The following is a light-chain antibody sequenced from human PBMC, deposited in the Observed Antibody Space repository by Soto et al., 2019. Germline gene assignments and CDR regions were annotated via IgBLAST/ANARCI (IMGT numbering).Light chain of an antibody. V-gene: IGKV3-20*01. CDR3: QQYGSSPIT. J-gene: IGKJ5*01. CDR2: GSS. Sequence: EIVSTQSPGTLSLSPGERATLSCRASQSITSSYLAWYQQKPGQAPRLLIYGSSSRATGIPDRFSGSGSGTDFTLTISRLEPEDFAVYYCQQYGSSPITFGQGTRLEIK. CDR1: QSITSSY.